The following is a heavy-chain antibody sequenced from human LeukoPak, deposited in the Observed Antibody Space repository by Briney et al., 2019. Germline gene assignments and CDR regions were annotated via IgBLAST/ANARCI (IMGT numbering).Heavy chain of an antibody. V-gene: IGHV4-59*02. CDR1: GVSVSTSH. CDR3: SEGYFEPFDH. D-gene: IGHD2/OR15-2a*01. Sequence: SETLSLTCNVSGVSVSTSHWNWIRQRPGKGLEWIGCLSYTGKTDYNPSLKSRVSISLGSSNNHFSLKLTSLTAADTAVYYCSEGYFEPFDHWGQGILVTVSS. CDR2: LSYTGKT. J-gene: IGHJ4*02.